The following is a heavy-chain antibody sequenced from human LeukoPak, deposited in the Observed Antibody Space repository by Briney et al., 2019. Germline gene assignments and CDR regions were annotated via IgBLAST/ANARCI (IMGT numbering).Heavy chain of an antibody. J-gene: IGHJ4*02. Sequence: PGGSLRLSCTASGFTFDDYGMTWVRQRPGKGLEWVSGIIRSGGSTGYADSVNGRFTISRDNAKNALYLQMNSLRAEDTAMYYCARGHNGGPFDLWGQGTLVTVSS. CDR2: IIRSGGST. CDR3: ARGHNGGPFDL. V-gene: IGHV3-20*04. CDR1: GFTFDDYG. D-gene: IGHD4-23*01.